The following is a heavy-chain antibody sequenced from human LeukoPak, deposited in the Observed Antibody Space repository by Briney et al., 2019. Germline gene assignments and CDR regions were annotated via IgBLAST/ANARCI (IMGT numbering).Heavy chain of an antibody. CDR3: ARGGNCSSTSCYAARFGVRYYFDY. CDR1: GYTFTSYY. J-gene: IGHJ4*02. Sequence: VASVKVSCKASGYTFTSYYMHWVRQAPGQGLEWMGIINPSGGSTSYAQKFQGRVTMTRDTSTSTVYMELSSLRSEDTAVYYCARGGNCSSTSCYAARFGVRYYFDYWGQGTLVTVSS. D-gene: IGHD2-2*01. V-gene: IGHV1-46*01. CDR2: INPSGGST.